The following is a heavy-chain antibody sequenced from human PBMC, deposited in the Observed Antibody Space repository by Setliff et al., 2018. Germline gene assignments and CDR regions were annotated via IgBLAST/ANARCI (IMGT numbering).Heavy chain of an antibody. CDR3: ASIHWGENFYNMDV. Sequence: GGSLRLSCTVYGFNFNKYWMYWVRQAPGKGLVWVSRINPDGSITNYADSVRGRFTISRDNAKDTLYLQMNSLRAEDTAVYFCASIHWGENFYNMDVWGKGTTVTVSS. CDR2: INPDGSIT. V-gene: IGHV3-74*01. D-gene: IGHD7-27*01. CDR1: GFNFNKYW. J-gene: IGHJ6*03.